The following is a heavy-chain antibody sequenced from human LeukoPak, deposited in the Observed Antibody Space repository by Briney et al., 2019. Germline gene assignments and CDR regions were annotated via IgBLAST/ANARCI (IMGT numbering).Heavy chain of an antibody. CDR2: ISSSSSYI. J-gene: IGHJ6*02. CDR1: GFTFSSYS. Sequence: GGSLKLSCAASGFTFSSYSMNWVRQAPGKGLEWVSSISSSSSYIYYADSVKGRFTISRDNAKNSLYLQMNSLRAEDTAVYYCAREMPTGGRYPFGMDVWGQGTTVTVSS. V-gene: IGHV3-21*01. CDR3: AREMPTGGRYPFGMDV. D-gene: IGHD7-27*01.